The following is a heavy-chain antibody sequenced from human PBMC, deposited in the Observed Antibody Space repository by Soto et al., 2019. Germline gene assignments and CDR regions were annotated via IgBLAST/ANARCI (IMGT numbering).Heavy chain of an antibody. CDR1: GGSISSYY. V-gene: IGHV4-4*07. J-gene: IGHJ4*02. CDR3: ARACSSNSCYDVFDY. Sequence: QVQLQESGPGLLKPSETLSLTCTVSGGSISSYYWSWIRQPAGKGLEWIGRIYTSGSTNYNPSLQSRVTMSVATSKSQFSLKLSSVTAADTAVYYCARACSSNSCYDVFDYWGQGTLVTVSS. D-gene: IGHD2-2*01. CDR2: IYTSGST.